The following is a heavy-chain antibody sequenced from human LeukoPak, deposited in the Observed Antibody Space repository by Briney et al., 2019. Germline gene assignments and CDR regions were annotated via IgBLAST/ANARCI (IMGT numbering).Heavy chain of an antibody. D-gene: IGHD5-12*01. J-gene: IGHJ4*02. CDR3: AKDRGYTGYDSGGIEF. CDR1: GFPFRYYA. CDR2: ISYGDGTA. V-gene: IGHV3-23*01. Sequence: SGGSLRLSCAASGFPFRYYAMNWVRQSPGKGLEGVASISYGDGTAFYAGSVKGRFIVSRDNSRSTLYLQMASLRAEDTAIYYCAKDRGYTGYDSGGIEFWGQGTLVTVSS.